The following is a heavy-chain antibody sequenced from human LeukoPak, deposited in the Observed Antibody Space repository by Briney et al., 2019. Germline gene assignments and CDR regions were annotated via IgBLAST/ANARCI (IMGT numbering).Heavy chain of an antibody. CDR2: IYTSGST. CDR3: ARDCPRYDSSGYCAAFDI. Sequence: PSETLSLTCTVSGGSISSGSYYWSWIRQPAGKGLEWIGRIYTSGSTNYNPSLKSRVTISVDTSKNQFSLKLSSVTAADTAVYHCARDCPRYDSSGYCAAFDIWGQGTMVTVSS. CDR1: GGSISSGSYY. J-gene: IGHJ3*02. V-gene: IGHV4-61*02. D-gene: IGHD3-22*01.